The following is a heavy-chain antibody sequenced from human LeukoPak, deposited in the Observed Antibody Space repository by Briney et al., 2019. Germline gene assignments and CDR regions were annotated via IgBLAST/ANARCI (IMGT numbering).Heavy chain of an antibody. CDR3: ARELSSGWSLDY. D-gene: IGHD6-19*01. CDR1: GFTFSSYW. J-gene: IGHJ4*02. Sequence: PGGSLRLSCAASGFTFSSYWMYWVRQAPGKGRVWVSHINGAGSSTSYADSVKGRFTISRDNAKNTLYLQMNSLRAEDTAVYYCARELSSGWSLDYWGQGTLVTVSS. V-gene: IGHV3-74*01. CDR2: INGAGSST.